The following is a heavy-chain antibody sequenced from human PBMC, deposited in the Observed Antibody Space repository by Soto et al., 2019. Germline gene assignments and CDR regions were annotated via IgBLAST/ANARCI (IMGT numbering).Heavy chain of an antibody. J-gene: IGHJ5*02. D-gene: IGHD6-19*01. CDR1: GGSISSGGYY. CDR3: ARGHSSGWLNWFDP. V-gene: IGHV4-31*03. Sequence: SETLSLTCTVSGGSISSGGYYWSWIRQHPGKGLEWIGYIYYSGSTYYNPSLKSRVTISVDTSKNQFSLKLSSVTAADTAVYYCARGHSSGWLNWFDPWGQGTLVTVSS. CDR2: IYYSGST.